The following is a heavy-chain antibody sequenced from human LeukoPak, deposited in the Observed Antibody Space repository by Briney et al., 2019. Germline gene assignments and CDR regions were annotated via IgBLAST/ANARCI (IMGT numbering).Heavy chain of an antibody. CDR3: ARQGDTGYCSGGSCYSEPAVYRGMDV. Sequence: GESLKISCKGSGYSFTSYWIGWVRQMPGKGLEWMGIIYPGDSDTRYSPSFQGQVTISADKSTSTAYLQWSSLKASDTAMYYCARQGDTGYCSGGSCYSEPAVYRGMDVWGQGTTVTVSS. CDR1: GYSFTSYW. J-gene: IGHJ6*02. CDR2: IYPGDSDT. V-gene: IGHV5-51*01. D-gene: IGHD2-15*01.